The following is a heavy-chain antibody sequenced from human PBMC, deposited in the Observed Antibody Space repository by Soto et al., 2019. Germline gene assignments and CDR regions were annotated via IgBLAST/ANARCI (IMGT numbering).Heavy chain of an antibody. V-gene: IGHV3-74*01. CDR2: INSDGSST. J-gene: IGHJ4*02. CDR1: GFTFSSYW. Sequence: EVQLVESGGGLVQPGGSLRLSCAASGFTFSSYWMHWVRQAPGKGLVWVSRINSDGSSTSYADSVKGRFTISRDNAKNAMSLQMNSLRAEDTAVYYCVGTSLVVAAATREGYWGQGTLVTVSS. D-gene: IGHD2-15*01. CDR3: VGTSLVVAAATREGY.